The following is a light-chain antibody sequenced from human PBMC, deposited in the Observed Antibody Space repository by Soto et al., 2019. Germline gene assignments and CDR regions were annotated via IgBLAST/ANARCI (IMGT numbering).Light chain of an antibody. J-gene: IGLJ3*02. Sequence: QSVLTQPPSVSGAPGQRVTISCTGSSSNIGADYDAHRYQQYPGTAPKLLIYGNINRPSGVPDRFSGSKSGTSASLAITGLQAEDEADYYCQSYDSSLSGWVFGGGTKLTVL. CDR3: QSYDSSLSGWV. CDR1: SSNIGADYD. CDR2: GNI. V-gene: IGLV1-40*01.